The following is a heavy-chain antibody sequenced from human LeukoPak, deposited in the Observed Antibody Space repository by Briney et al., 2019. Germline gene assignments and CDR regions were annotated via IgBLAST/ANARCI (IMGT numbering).Heavy chain of an antibody. V-gene: IGHV4-59*01. Sequence: PSETLSLTCTVSGGSISGYYWSWIRQPPGKGLEWIGYIYYIGSTTYNPSLRSRVTISVDKSKNQFSLRLSSVTAADTALYYCARGGTTVTTFNYFDSWGQGTLVTASS. CDR2: IYYIGST. D-gene: IGHD4-17*01. CDR1: GGSISGYY. CDR3: ARGGTTVTTFNYFDS. J-gene: IGHJ4*02.